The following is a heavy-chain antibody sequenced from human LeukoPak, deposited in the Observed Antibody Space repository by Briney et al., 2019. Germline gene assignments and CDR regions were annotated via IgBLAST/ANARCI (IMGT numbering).Heavy chain of an antibody. D-gene: IGHD2-15*01. CDR3: ARAAKRYCSGGSCYSGY. Sequence: ASVRVSCKASGYTFTSYDINWVRQATGQGLEWMGWMNPNSGNTGYAQKFQGRVTMTRNTSISTAYMELSSLRSEDTAVYYCARAAKRYCSGGSCYSGYWGQGTLVTVSS. V-gene: IGHV1-8*01. J-gene: IGHJ4*02. CDR1: GYTFTSYD. CDR2: MNPNSGNT.